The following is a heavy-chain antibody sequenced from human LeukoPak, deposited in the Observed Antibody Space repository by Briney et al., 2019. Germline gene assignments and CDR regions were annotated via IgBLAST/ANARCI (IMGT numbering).Heavy chain of an antibody. Sequence: SETLSLNCGVSGGSITTTNFWSWVRHTPGQGLESTGEVSVSGLSDYNPSLRGRVTMSLDTSKNHLSLKLPSVTAADTAVYYCTRENAAFSPFGYWGQGTLVTV. D-gene: IGHD6-25*01. CDR3: TRENAAFSPFGY. CDR2: VSVSGLS. CDR1: GGSITTTNF. J-gene: IGHJ4*02. V-gene: IGHV4-4*02.